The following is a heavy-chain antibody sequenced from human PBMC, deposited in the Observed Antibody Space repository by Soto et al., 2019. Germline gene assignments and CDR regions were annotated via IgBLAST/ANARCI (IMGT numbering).Heavy chain of an antibody. CDR3: ARVPRDFWSRYPPREFDF. V-gene: IGHV4-31*03. CDR2: IYYSGST. J-gene: IGHJ4*02. CDR1: GGSISSGGYY. Sequence: ASETLSLTCTVSGGSISSGGYYWSWIRQHPGKGLEWIGYIYYSGSTYYNPSLKSRVTISVDTSKNQFSLKLSSVTAADTAVYYCARVPRDFWSRYPPREFDFCGQGTLVTVSS. D-gene: IGHD3-3*01.